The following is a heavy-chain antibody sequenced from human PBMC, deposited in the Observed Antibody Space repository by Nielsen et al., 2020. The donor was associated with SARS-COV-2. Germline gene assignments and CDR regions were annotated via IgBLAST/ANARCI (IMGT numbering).Heavy chain of an antibody. CDR2: ISPNNGNV. Sequence: ASVKVSCKASDNTFFSYSIIWVRQAPGQGLEWMGRISPNNGNVKCAQNLQDRVTMTADASTTTVYMDLRRLRFDDTAVYYCARVASGVVPGPLGIGMWYSYYYMDVWGKGTTVTVSS. CDR3: ARVASGVVPGPLGIGMWYSYYYMDV. D-gene: IGHD2-2*01. V-gene: IGHV1-18*04. J-gene: IGHJ6*03. CDR1: DNTFFSYS.